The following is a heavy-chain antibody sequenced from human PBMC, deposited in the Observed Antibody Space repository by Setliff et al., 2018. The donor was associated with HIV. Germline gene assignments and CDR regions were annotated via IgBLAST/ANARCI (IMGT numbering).Heavy chain of an antibody. Sequence: KASETLSLTCAVSDGSFSDYYWAWIRQAPGKGLEWLGLIHHTGSATYNPSLQSRVSMTRNTSISTAYMELSSLRSEDTAVYYCARVGSYWTQFDYWGQGTLVTVSS. CDR3: ARVGSYWTQFDY. D-gene: IGHD1-26*01. J-gene: IGHJ4*01. V-gene: IGHV4-34*10. CDR2: IHHTGSA. CDR1: DGSFSDYY.